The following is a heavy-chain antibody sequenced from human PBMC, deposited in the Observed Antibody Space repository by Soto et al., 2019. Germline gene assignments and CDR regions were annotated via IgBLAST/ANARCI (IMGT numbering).Heavy chain of an antibody. CDR2: ISSNSAYI. CDR3: TRDASRDSSARGWFDP. D-gene: IGHD6-13*01. J-gene: IGHJ5*02. Sequence: SGGSLRLSCAASGFTFRSFTMNWVRQAPGKGLEWVSTISSNSAYIYYTDALRGRFTISRDNAKNSLHLQMNSLRAEDTAVYYCTRDASRDSSARGWFDPWGHGTLFTVSS. CDR1: GFTFRSFT. V-gene: IGHV3-21*01.